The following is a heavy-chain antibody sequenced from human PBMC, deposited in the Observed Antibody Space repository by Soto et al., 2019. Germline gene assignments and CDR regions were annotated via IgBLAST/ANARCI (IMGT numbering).Heavy chain of an antibody. CDR3: ARDRRGYDSPIYYYYGMAA. V-gene: IGHV3-21*01. Sequence: GGSLRLSCVASGFTFSSYSMTWVRPAPGKGLAWVSSISSSSSYIYYADSVKGRFTISRDNAKNSLYLQMNSLRAEDTAVYYCARDRRGYDSPIYYYYGMAAWAQGTTFTV. CDR1: GFTFSSYS. D-gene: IGHD5-12*01. J-gene: IGHJ6*02. CDR2: ISSSSSYI.